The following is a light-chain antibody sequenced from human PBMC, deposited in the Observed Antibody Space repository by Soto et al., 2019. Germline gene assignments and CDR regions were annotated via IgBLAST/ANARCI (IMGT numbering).Light chain of an antibody. V-gene: IGKV3-11*01. CDR1: QSVGSF. Sequence: EIVLTQSPATLSLSPGERATLSCRASQSVGSFLAWYQQKSGQAPRLLIYDASNRAPGIPARFSGSGSDTDFTLTISSLEPEDFAVYYCQHRNNWLGTFGPGTKVDIK. CDR3: QHRNNWLGT. CDR2: DAS. J-gene: IGKJ3*01.